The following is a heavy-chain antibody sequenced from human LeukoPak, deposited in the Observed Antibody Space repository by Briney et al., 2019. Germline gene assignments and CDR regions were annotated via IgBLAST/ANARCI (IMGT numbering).Heavy chain of an antibody. CDR1: GFTFSSYS. V-gene: IGHV3-20*04. CDR2: INWNGGST. CDR3: ARGGGSNWYGYPFDI. Sequence: GGSLRLSCAASGFTFSSYSMNWVRQAPGKGLEWVSGINWNGGSTGYADSVKGRFTISRDNAKNSLYLQMNSLRAEDRAVYYCARGGGSNWYGYPFDIWGQGTVVTVSS. J-gene: IGHJ3*02. D-gene: IGHD6-13*01.